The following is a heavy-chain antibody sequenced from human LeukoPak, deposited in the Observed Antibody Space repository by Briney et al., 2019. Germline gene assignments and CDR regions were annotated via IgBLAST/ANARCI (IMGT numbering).Heavy chain of an antibody. CDR3: ARVITIFGVVTMGYFDY. Sequence: KASETLSLTCAVYGGSFSGYYWSWIRQPPGKGLEWIGEINHSGSTNYNPSLKSRVTISVDTSKNQFSLKLSSVTAADTAVYYCARVITIFGVVTMGYFDYWGQGTLVTVSS. J-gene: IGHJ4*02. D-gene: IGHD3-3*01. CDR2: INHSGST. V-gene: IGHV4-34*01. CDR1: GGSFSGYY.